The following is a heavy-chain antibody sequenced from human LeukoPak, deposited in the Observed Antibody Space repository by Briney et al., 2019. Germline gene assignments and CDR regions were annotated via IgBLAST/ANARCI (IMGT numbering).Heavy chain of an antibody. Sequence: GGSLRLSCAASGLNFSAYWMSWVRQAPGKGLEWVANIKLDGTETYYVDSVKGRFTISRDNAKNSLYLQMNSLRAEDTALYYCARDLPRSSTSFFLPRQKGTFDYWGQGTLVTVSS. D-gene: IGHD2-2*01. V-gene: IGHV3-7*03. J-gene: IGHJ4*02. CDR2: IKLDGTET. CDR1: GLNFSAYW. CDR3: ARDLPRSSTSFFLPRQKGTFDY.